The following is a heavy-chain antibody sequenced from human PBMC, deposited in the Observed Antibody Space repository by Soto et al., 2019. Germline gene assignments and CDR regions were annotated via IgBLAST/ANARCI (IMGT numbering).Heavy chain of an antibody. J-gene: IGHJ5*01. V-gene: IGHV4-39*01. Sequence: PSGTLSLTCTFSCSSFISDTHYWGGVHQLVGKGLEWIGCVEYSGKTYYKPPIKSRVSISIDKSKNQFSVKLTSMTAAYTAIYFCERKQLELWNWFDSWRQGTLVTV. CDR2: VEYSGKT. D-gene: IGHD1-1*01. CDR3: ERKQLELWNWFDS. CDR1: CSSFISDTHY.